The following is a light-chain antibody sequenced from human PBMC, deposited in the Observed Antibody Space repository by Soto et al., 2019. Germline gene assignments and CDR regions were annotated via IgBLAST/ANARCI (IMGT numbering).Light chain of an antibody. CDR2: DVS. V-gene: IGLV2-11*01. J-gene: IGLJ2*01. CDR3: CSYAGSYTLV. Sequence: QSALTQPRSVSGSPGQSVTISCTGTSSDVGAYNYVSWYQQHPGKVPKLMIYDVSQRPSGVPDRFSGSKSGNTASLTISGLQAEDEADYYCCSYAGSYTLVFGGGTKLTVL. CDR1: SSDVGAYNY.